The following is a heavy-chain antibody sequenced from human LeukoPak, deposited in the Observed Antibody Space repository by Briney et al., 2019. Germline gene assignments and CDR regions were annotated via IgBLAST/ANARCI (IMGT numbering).Heavy chain of an antibody. D-gene: IGHD3-3*01. CDR2: INSDGSST. J-gene: IGHJ5*02. V-gene: IGHV3-74*01. CDR1: GFTSSSYW. CDR3: ARGSTERYYDFWSGLNWFDP. Sequence: GGSLRLSCAASGFTSSSYWMHWVRQAPGKGLVWVSRINSDGSSTSYADSVKGRFTISRDNAKNTLYLQMNSLRAEDTAVYYCARGSTERYYDFWSGLNWFDPWGQGTLVTVSS.